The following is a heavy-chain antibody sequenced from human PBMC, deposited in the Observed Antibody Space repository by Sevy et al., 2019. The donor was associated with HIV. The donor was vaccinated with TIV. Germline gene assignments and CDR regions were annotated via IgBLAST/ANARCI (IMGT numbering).Heavy chain of an antibody. CDR1: GFTFSDYY. CDR2: ISGSDNTI. CDR3: ARRPVKDGDLGDYYYYAMDV. V-gene: IGHV3-11*01. J-gene: IGHJ6*02. D-gene: IGHD4-17*01. Sequence: GGFLRLSCAASGFTFSDYYMSWIRQAPGKGLEWVSYISGSDNTIYYADSVKGRFTISRDNAKNSLYLQMNSLRAEDTAVYYRARRPVKDGDLGDYYYYAMDVWGQGTSVTVSS.